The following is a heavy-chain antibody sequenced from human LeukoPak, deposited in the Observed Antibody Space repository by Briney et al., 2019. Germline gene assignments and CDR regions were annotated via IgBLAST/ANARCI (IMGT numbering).Heavy chain of an antibody. CDR3: ARGPXXSSWSPFDY. CDR2: IYYSGST. V-gene: IGHV4-59*08. J-gene: IGHJ4*02. Sequence: SSETLSLTCTVSGGSISSYYWSWIRQPPGKGLEWIGYIYYSGSTDYNPSLKSRVTISVDTSKNQFSLKLSSVTAADTAVYYCARGPXXSSWSPFDYWGQGTLVTV. D-gene: IGHD6-13*01. CDR1: GGSISSYY.